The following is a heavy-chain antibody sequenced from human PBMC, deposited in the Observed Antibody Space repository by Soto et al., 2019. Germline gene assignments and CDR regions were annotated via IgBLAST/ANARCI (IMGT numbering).Heavy chain of an antibody. V-gene: IGHV3-48*02. CDR3: ARDKPLDSSGYGDAFDI. CDR2: IRSSSSTI. CDR1: GFTSSSYS. D-gene: IGHD3-22*01. Sequence: GGSLRLSCAASGFTSSSYSMNWVRQAQGKGLAWCSYIRSSSSTIYYADAVTVRFTIARDNAKNSLYLQMNSLREEDTAVYYCARDKPLDSSGYGDAFDIWGQGTMVTVSS. J-gene: IGHJ3*02.